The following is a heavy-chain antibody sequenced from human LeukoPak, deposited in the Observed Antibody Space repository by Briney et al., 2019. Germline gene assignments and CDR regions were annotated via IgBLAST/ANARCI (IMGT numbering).Heavy chain of an antibody. J-gene: IGHJ4*02. CDR2: ISSSSNSI. Sequence: GGSLRLSCAASGFTFSSYNMNWVRQAPGKGLEWVSYISSSSNSIYYADSVEGRFTISRDNAKNSLYLQMHSLRAEDTAVYYCARIHYDSSVYLDYWGQGTLVTVSS. CDR3: ARIHYDSSVYLDY. CDR1: GFTFSSYN. D-gene: IGHD3-22*01. V-gene: IGHV3-48*01.